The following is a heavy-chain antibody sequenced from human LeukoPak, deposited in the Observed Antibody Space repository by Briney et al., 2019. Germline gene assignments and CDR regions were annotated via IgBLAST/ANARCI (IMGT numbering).Heavy chain of an antibody. CDR3: ARVVVVPAMVYYYYMDV. D-gene: IGHD2-2*01. V-gene: IGHV4-61*01. CDR1: GGSVSSGSYY. J-gene: IGHJ6*03. Sequence: PSETLSLTCTVPGGSVSSGSYYWSWIRQPPGKGLEWIGYIYYSGSTNYNPSLKSRVTISVDTSKNQFSLKLSSVTAADTAVYYCARVVVVPAMVYYYYMDVWGKGTTVTVSS. CDR2: IYYSGST.